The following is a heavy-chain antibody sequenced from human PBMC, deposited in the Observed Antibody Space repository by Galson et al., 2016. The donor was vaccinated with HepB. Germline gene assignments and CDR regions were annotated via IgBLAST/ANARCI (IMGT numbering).Heavy chain of an antibody. Sequence: SLRLSCAASGFTFSIYAMSWVRQAPGKGLEWVSGISGRGGNTYHADSVKGRFTISRDNSKNTLYLQMKSLRADDPAVYYCAKLIEVAGSFDDWGQGTLVTVSA. V-gene: IGHV3-23*01. CDR1: GFTFSIYA. CDR2: ISGRGGNT. CDR3: AKLIEVAGSFDD. J-gene: IGHJ4*02. D-gene: IGHD6-19*01.